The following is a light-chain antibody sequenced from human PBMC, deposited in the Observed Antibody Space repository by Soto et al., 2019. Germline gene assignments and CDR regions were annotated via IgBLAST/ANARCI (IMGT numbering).Light chain of an antibody. Sequence: QSALTQPPSASGSPGQSVAISCTGTSSDVGGYNYVSWYQQHPGKAPKLMIYDVTKRPPGVPDRFSGSKSGNTASLTVAGLQAEDEADYYCSSYAGSNNPVLFGGGTKLTVL. CDR3: SSYAGSNNPVL. V-gene: IGLV2-8*01. CDR2: DVT. CDR1: SSDVGGYNY. J-gene: IGLJ2*01.